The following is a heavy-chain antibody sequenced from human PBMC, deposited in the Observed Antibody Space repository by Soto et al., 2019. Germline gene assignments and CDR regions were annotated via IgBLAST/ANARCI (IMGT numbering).Heavy chain of an antibody. D-gene: IGHD5-18*01. J-gene: IGHJ4*02. CDR2: IIPIFGTA. CDR3: ARDERGYSYGR. Sequence: QVQLVQSGAEVKKPGSSVKVSCKASEGTFSSYAISWVRQAPGQGLEWMGGIIPIFGTANYAQKFQGRVTSTADEATSTADRELSSLRSEDTAVDYCARDERGYSYGRWGQGTLVTVSS. V-gene: IGHV1-69*01. CDR1: EGTFSSYA.